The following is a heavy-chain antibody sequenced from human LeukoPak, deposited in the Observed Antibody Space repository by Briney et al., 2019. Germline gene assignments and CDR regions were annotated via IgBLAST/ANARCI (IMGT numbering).Heavy chain of an antibody. CDR1: GFTFSSYS. V-gene: IGHV3-21*01. CDR2: ISSSSSYI. Sequence: GGSLRLSCAASGFTFSSYSMNWVRQAPGKGLEWVSSISSSSSYIYYADSVKGRFTISRDNAKNSLYLQMNSLRAEDTAVYYCATTPLDYGDYVFDYWGQGILVTVSS. CDR3: ATTPLDYGDYVFDY. J-gene: IGHJ4*02. D-gene: IGHD4-17*01.